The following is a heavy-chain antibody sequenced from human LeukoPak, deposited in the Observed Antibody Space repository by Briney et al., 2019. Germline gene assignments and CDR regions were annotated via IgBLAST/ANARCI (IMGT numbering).Heavy chain of an antibody. Sequence: PGGSLRLSCAASGFTFSSYWMHWVRQAPGKGLLWVSRINSDGSSTSYADSVKGRFAISRDNAKNTLYLQMNSLRAEDTAVYYCARDMATLGFDIWGQGTMVTVSS. J-gene: IGHJ3*02. V-gene: IGHV3-74*01. D-gene: IGHD5-12*01. CDR3: ARDMATLGFDI. CDR2: INSDGSST. CDR1: GFTFSSYW.